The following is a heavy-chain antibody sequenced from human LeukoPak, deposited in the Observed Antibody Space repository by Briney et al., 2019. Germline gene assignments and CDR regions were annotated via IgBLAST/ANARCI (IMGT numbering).Heavy chain of an antibody. CDR1: GFTFSSYT. CDR2: ISSSSTYI. D-gene: IGHD3-22*01. Sequence: GGSLRLSCAASGFTFSSYTMNWVRQAPGKGLEWVSSISSSSTYIYYADSVEGRFTISRDNAENSLFLEMNSLRAEDTAVYYCARDLGTTMITSLGYWGQGTLATVSS. V-gene: IGHV3-21*01. J-gene: IGHJ4*02. CDR3: ARDLGTTMITSLGY.